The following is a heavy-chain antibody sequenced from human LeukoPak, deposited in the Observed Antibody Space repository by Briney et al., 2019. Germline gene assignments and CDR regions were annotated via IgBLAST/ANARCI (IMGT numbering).Heavy chain of an antibody. V-gene: IGHV3-30-3*01. CDR1: GFTLSSYA. CDR3: ARDKLLMVYAIPYYYYGMDV. J-gene: IGHJ6*02. CDR2: ISYDGSNK. D-gene: IGHD2-8*01. Sequence: PGRSLRLSCAASGFTLSSYAMHWVRQAPGKGLEWVAVISYDGSNKYYADSVKGRFTISRDNSKNTLYLQMNSLRAEDTAVYYCARDKLLMVYAIPYYYYGMDVWGQGTTVTVSS.